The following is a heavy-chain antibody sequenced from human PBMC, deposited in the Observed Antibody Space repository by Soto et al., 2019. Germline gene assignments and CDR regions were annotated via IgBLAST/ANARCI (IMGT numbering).Heavy chain of an antibody. CDR2: IYYSGST. Sequence: SETLSLTCTVSGGSISSYYWSWIRQPPGKGLEWIGYIYYSGSTNYNPSLKSRVTISVDTSKNQFSLKLSSVTAADTAVYYCATLQYNFDYWGQGTLVTVSS. CDR1: GGSISSYY. D-gene: IGHD1-1*01. J-gene: IGHJ4*02. CDR3: ATLQYNFDY. V-gene: IGHV4-59*08.